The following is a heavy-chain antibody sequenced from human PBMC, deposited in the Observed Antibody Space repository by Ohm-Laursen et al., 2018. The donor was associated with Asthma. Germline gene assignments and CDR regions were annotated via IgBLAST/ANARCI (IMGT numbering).Heavy chain of an antibody. CDR2: IYYSGST. J-gene: IGHJ5*02. D-gene: IGHD1-20*01. CDR1: GGSISSGGYY. V-gene: IGHV4-31*03. Sequence: SQTLSLTCTVSGGSISSGGYYWSWIRQHPGKGLEWIGYIYYSGSTYYNPSLKSRVTISVDTSKNQFSLKLSSVTAADTAVYYCARGGITGTRSFGFDPWGQGTLVTVSS. CDR3: ARGGITGTRSFGFDP.